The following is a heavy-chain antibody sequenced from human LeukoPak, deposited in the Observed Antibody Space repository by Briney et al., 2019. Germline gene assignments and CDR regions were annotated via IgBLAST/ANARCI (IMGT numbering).Heavy chain of an antibody. J-gene: IGHJ4*02. CDR2: IYHSGST. CDR3: ARGYYDILTGYYFDY. Sequence: SETLSLTCAVSGGSISSSNWWSWVRQPPGKGLEWIGEIYHSGSTNYNPSLKSRVTISVDKSKNQFSLKLSSVTAADTAVYYCARGYYDILTGYYFDYLGQGTLVTVSS. CDR1: GGSISSSNW. V-gene: IGHV4-4*02. D-gene: IGHD3-9*01.